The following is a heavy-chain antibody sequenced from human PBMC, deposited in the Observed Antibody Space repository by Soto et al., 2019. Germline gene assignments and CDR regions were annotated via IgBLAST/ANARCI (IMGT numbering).Heavy chain of an antibody. CDR1: GFTFSSYA. V-gene: IGHV3-23*01. CDR3: GGVVGGNAPKIDY. CDR2: ISGSGGST. D-gene: IGHD1-1*01. J-gene: IGHJ4*02. Sequence: PRLSCAASGFTFSSYAMSWVRQAPGKGLEWVSAISGSGGSTYYADSVKGRFTISRDNSKNTLYLQMNSLRAEDTAVYYCGGVVGGNAPKIDYWGQGTLVTVSS.